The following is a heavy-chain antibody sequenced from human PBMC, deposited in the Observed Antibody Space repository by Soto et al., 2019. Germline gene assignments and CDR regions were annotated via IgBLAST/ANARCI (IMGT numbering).Heavy chain of an antibody. V-gene: IGHV4-30-4*01. CDR1: GGSISSGDYY. CDR3: ARERPDGARLDP. D-gene: IGHD6-6*01. J-gene: IGHJ5*02. Sequence: QVQLQESGPGLVKPSQTLSLTCTVSGGSISSGDYYWSWIRQPPGKGLEWIGYIYHSGSTYYNPSLKRGVTISAEPSKNQCSRKLSSGTAADTAVYYCARERPDGARLDPWGQGTLVTVSS. CDR2: IYHSGST.